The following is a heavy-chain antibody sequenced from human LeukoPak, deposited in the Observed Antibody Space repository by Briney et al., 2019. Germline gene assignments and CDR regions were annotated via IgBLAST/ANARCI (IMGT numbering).Heavy chain of an antibody. CDR2: IWYDGSNK. CDR1: GFTFSSYG. J-gene: IGHJ6*02. V-gene: IGHV3-33*01. D-gene: IGHD6-6*01. Sequence: GGSLRLSCAASGFTFSSYGMHWVRQAPGKGLEWVAVIWYDGSNKHYADSVKGRFTISRDNSKNTLYLQMNSLRAEDTAVYNCARGGRSSSPKYYYYGMDVWGQGTTVTVSS. CDR3: ARGGRSSSPKYYYYGMDV.